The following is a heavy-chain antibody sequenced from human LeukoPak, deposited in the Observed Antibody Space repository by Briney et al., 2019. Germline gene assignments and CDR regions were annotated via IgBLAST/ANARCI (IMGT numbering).Heavy chain of an antibody. J-gene: IGHJ4*02. V-gene: IGHV4-34*01. CDR3: ARIGPNTAMVTGTSAFDY. CDR1: GGSFSGYY. CDR2: INHSGST. D-gene: IGHD5-18*01. Sequence: SETLSLTCAVYGGSFSGYYWSWIRQPPGKGLEWIGEINHSGSTNYNPSLKSRVTISVDTSKNQFSLKLGSVTAADTAVYYCARIGPNTAMVTGTSAFDYWGQGTLVTVSS.